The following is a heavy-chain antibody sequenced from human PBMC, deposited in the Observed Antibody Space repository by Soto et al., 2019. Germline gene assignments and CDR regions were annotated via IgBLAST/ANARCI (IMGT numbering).Heavy chain of an antibody. V-gene: IGHV5-10-1*01. CDR3: ARKLIVVARRTYGMDV. D-gene: IGHD3-22*01. CDR1: GYSFTSYW. Sequence: PGESLKISCKGSGYSFTSYWISWVRQMPGKGLEWMGRIDPSDSYTNYSPSSQGHVTISADKSISTAYLQWSSLKASDTAMYYCARKLIVVARRTYGMDVWGQGTTVTVSS. J-gene: IGHJ6*02. CDR2: IDPSDSYT.